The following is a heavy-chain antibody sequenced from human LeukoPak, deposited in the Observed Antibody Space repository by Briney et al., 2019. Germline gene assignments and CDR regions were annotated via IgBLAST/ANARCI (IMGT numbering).Heavy chain of an antibody. CDR2: INAGNGNT. V-gene: IGHV1-3*01. J-gene: IGHJ6*04. Sequence: GASVKVSCKASGYIFTRFAMHWVRQAPGKRLEWMGWINAGNGNTKYSQKFQGRVTIARDTSANTVHMELRSLRSEDTAVYYCARAYYDISTGYSTSPWMGAWGKGTTVTVSS. CDR3: ARAYYDISTGYSTSPWMGA. CDR1: GYIFTRFA. D-gene: IGHD3-9*01.